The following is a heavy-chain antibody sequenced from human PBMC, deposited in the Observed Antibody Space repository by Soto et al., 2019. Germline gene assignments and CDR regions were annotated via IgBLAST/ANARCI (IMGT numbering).Heavy chain of an antibody. CDR3: AYSSTPFDY. V-gene: IGHV3-23*01. CDR2: ISGSGGST. D-gene: IGHD6-13*01. Sequence: EVQLLESGGGLVQPGGSLRLSCAASGFTFRSYAMSWFRRAPGKGLEWVSAISGSGGSTYYADSGKARFTISRDNSKNTLYLQMNSLRAEDTAVYYCAYSSTPFDYWGQGTLVTVSS. J-gene: IGHJ4*02. CDR1: GFTFRSYA.